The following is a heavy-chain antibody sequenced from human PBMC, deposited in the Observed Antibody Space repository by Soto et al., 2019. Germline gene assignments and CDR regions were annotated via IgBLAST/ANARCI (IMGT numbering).Heavy chain of an antibody. CDR2: IVPSLDTP. J-gene: IGHJ6*02. CDR1: GGPFSSSG. V-gene: IGHV1-69*11. D-gene: IGHD3-16*02. CDR3: ARWPQPRYTADPYAVDV. Sequence: QVHLVQSGTEVKKPGSSVTVSCKASGGPFSSSGFSWVRQAPGQGLEWMGMIVPSLDTPNYAQKFQARVTITADEVTSTAYMELRSLRSEDTAVYYCARWPQPRYTADPYAVDVWGQGTRIIVSS.